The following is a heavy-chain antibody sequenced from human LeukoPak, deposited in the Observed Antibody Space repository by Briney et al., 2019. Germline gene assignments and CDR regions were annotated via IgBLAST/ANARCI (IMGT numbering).Heavy chain of an antibody. V-gene: IGHV3-48*03. CDR1: GFTFSRYE. CDR3: ARDLGMTDGDYVSYFDY. D-gene: IGHD4-17*01. Sequence: PGGSLRLSCAASGFTFSRYELNWVRQAPGKRLEWVSYISSSGSIIYYADSVKGRFTISRDNAKNSLYLQMNSLRAEDTALYYCARDLGMTDGDYVSYFDYWGQGTLVTVSS. CDR2: ISSSGSII. J-gene: IGHJ4*02.